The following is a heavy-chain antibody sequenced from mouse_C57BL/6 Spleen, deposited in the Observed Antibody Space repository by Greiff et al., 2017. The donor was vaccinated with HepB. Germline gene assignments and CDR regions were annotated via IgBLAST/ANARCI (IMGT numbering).Heavy chain of an antibody. V-gene: IGHV1-81*01. CDR2: IYTRSGNT. J-gene: IGHJ2*01. D-gene: IGHD1-1*01. Sequence: VKVVESGAELARPGASVKLSCKASGYTFTSYGISWVKQRTGQGLEWIGEIYTRSGNTYYNEKFKGKATLTAEKSSSTAYMELRSLTSEDSAVYFCARSDYGSSYVGLGDYWGQGTTLTVSS. CDR1: GYTFTSYG. CDR3: ARSDYGSSYVGLGDY.